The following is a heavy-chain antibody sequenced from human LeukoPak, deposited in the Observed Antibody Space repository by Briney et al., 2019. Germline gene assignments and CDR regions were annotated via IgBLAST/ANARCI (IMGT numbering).Heavy chain of an antibody. J-gene: IGHJ4*02. CDR1: GFTFSSYS. V-gene: IGHV3-21*01. CDR3: ASWAEYSDAY. CDR2: ISSSGRYI. D-gene: IGHD5-18*01. Sequence: GGALRLSCAASGFTFSSYSMNWVRQAPGKGVEGVSSISSSGRYIYYADSVKGRFTISRDNAKNSLYLQMNSLRAEDTAVYYCASWAEYSDAYWGQGTLVTVSS.